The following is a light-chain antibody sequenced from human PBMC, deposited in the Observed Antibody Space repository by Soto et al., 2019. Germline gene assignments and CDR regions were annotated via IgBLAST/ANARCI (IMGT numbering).Light chain of an antibody. J-gene: IGLJ1*01. V-gene: IGLV2-14*01. CDR2: EVS. Sequence: QSVLTQPVSVSGSPGQSITISCTGTSSDVGGYNYVSWYQQHPGKAPKLMIYEVSNRPSGVSYRFSGSKSGNTASLTISGLQAEDEADYYCSSHTSSNTRVFGTGTKVTVL. CDR1: SSDVGGYNY. CDR3: SSHTSSNTRV.